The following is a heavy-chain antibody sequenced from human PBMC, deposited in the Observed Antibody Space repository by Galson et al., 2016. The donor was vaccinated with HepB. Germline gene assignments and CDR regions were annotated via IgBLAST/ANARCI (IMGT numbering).Heavy chain of an antibody. CDR2: ITSTGSTM. Sequence: SLRLSCAASGFTFNNYEMNWVRQAPGKGLEWISYITSTGSTMYYADFVKGRFTISRDNAKNSLYLQMSSLRPEDTAVYFCARVVSWAVWSAYNNWFDPWGQGTLVTVSS. CDR3: ARVVSWAVWSAYNNWFDP. J-gene: IGHJ5*02. D-gene: IGHD3-3*01. CDR1: GFTFNNYE. V-gene: IGHV3-48*03.